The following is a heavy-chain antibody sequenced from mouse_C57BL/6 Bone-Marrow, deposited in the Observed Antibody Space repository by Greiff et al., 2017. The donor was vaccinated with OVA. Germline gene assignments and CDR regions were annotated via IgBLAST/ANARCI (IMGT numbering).Heavy chain of an antibody. V-gene: IGHV1-81*01. Sequence: VQLQESGAELARPGASVKLSCKASGYTFTSYGISWVKQRTGQGLEWIGEIYPRSGNTYYNEKFKGKATLTADKSSSTAYMELRSLTSEDAAFYFCARLGILGLWGQGTLVTVSA. J-gene: IGHJ3*01. CDR3: ARLGILGL. CDR2: IYPRSGNT. CDR1: GYTFTSYG.